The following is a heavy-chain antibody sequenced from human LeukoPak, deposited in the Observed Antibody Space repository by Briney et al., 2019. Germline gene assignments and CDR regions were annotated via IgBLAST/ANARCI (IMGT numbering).Heavy chain of an antibody. CDR1: GGSISSYY. Sequence: SETLSLTCTVSGGSISSYYWSWIRQPPGKGLEWIGYIYYSGNTNYNPSLKSRVTISVDTSKNQFFLRLSSVTAADTAVYYCARGTSSPDYWGQGTLVTVSS. CDR3: ARGTSSPDY. D-gene: IGHD2-2*01. J-gene: IGHJ4*02. V-gene: IGHV4-59*01. CDR2: IYYSGNT.